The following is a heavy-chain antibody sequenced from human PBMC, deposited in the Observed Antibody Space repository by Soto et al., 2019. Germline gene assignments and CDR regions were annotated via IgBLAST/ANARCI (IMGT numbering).Heavy chain of an antibody. Sequence: GGSLRLSCAASGFTFSSYGMHWVRQAPGKGLEWVAVISYDGSNKYYADSVKGRFTISRDNSKNTLYLQMNSLRAEDTAVYYCARRVIGSSRAFDIWGQGIMVTVSS. CDR1: GFTFSSYG. CDR3: ARRVIGSSRAFDI. J-gene: IGHJ3*02. CDR2: ISYDGSNK. D-gene: IGHD3-10*01. V-gene: IGHV3-30*03.